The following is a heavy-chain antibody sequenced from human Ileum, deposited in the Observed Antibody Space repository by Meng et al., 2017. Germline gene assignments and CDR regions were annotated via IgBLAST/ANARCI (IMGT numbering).Heavy chain of an antibody. CDR2: IYHSGST. D-gene: IGHD4-17*01. V-gene: IGHV4-4*02. CDR1: GGSISSSNW. Sequence: VQMHDLGPGPVKPSVTLSLTCAVSGGSISSSNWWSWVRQPPGKGLEWIGEIYHSGSTNYNPSLKSRVTISVDKSKNQFSLKLSSVTAADTAVYYCARIDDYGDYVDYWGQGTLVTVSS. J-gene: IGHJ4*02. CDR3: ARIDDYGDYVDY.